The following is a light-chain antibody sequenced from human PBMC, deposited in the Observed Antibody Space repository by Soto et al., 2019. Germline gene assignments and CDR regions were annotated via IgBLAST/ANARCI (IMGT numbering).Light chain of an antibody. V-gene: IGKV1-33*01. J-gene: IGKJ1*01. CDR2: DAS. CDR3: QQSYSTPWT. Sequence: DIQMTQSPSSLSASVGDRVTITCQASQDISNYLNWYQQKPGKAPKLLIYDASNLETGVPSRFSGSGSGTHFTFTISSLQPEDFATYYCQQSYSTPWTFGQGTKVDIK. CDR1: QDISNY.